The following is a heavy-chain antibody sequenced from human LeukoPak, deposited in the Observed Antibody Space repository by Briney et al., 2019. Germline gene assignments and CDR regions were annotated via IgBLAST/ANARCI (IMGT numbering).Heavy chain of an antibody. D-gene: IGHD6-19*01. J-gene: IGHJ6*03. Sequence: PGGSLRLSCAASGFTFSDYYMSWIRQAPGKGLEWVAFIRYDETNKYYADSVKGRFTISRDNSKNTLYLQINSLRAEDTAVYYCAKTAALAGPQMYYYYMDVWGKGTTVTISS. CDR3: AKTAALAGPQMYYYYMDV. V-gene: IGHV3-30*02. CDR2: IRYDETNK. CDR1: GFTFSDYY.